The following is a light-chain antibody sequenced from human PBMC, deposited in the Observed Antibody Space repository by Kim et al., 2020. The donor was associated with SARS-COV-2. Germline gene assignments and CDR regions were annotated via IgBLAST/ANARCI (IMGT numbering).Light chain of an antibody. J-gene: IGKJ1*01. CDR3: QQFGTSPWT. CDR1: QSVGSSY. Sequence: EIVLTQSPGTLSLSPGERATLSCRASQSVGSSYLAWYQQMVGQPPRLLIYGASSRATGIPDRFSSSGSGTDFTLTISRLEPEDFAVYYCQQFGTSPWTFGQGTKVDIK. CDR2: GAS. V-gene: IGKV3-20*01.